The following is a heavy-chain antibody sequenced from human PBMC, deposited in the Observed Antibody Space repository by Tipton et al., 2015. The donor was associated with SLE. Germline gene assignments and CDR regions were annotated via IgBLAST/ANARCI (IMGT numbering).Heavy chain of an antibody. J-gene: IGHJ4*02. CDR1: GGSFRGYY. V-gene: IGHV4-34*01. D-gene: IGHD3-10*01. CDR3: ARCSSGSPLDY. CDR2: INHSGST. Sequence: TLSLTCAVYGGSFRGYYWSWIWQPPGKGLEWIWEINHSGSTTYNPSLKIRVTISVYTPKNQFSLKLSFVTAADTAVYYCARCSSGSPLDYWGQGTLVTVSS.